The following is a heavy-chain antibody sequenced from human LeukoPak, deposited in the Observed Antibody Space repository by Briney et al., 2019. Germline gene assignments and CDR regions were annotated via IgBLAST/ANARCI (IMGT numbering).Heavy chain of an antibody. CDR2: ISYDGSNK. CDR3: ANFIAAAGNDY. Sequence: GGSLRLSCAASGCTFSSYGMHWGRQAPGKGLELVAVISYDGSNKYYADSVKGRFTISRDNSKNTLYLQMNSLRAEDTAVYYCANFIAAAGNDYWGQGTLVTVSS. J-gene: IGHJ4*02. CDR1: GCTFSSYG. V-gene: IGHV3-30*18. D-gene: IGHD6-13*01.